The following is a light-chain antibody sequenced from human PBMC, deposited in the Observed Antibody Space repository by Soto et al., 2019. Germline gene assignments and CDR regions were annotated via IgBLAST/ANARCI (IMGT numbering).Light chain of an antibody. J-gene: IGKJ5*01. CDR1: QSISSW. V-gene: IGKV1-5*03. Sequence: DIQMTQSPSSLSASVGDRVTITCRASQSISSWLAWYQQKPGKAPKLLVYQASTLESGVPLRFSGSGSGTEFTLTINSLQSDDFAIYFCLQANRVPLRFGQGTRLEIK. CDR3: LQANRVPLR. CDR2: QAS.